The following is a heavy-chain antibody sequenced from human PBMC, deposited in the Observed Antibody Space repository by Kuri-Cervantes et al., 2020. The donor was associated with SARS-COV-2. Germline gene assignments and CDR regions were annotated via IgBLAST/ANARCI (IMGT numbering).Heavy chain of an antibody. Sequence: ASVKVSCKASGYTFTGYHIHWVRQAPGQRLEWMGWISAYNGNTNYAQKLQGRVTMTTDTSTSTAYMELRSLRSDDTAVYYCARVHWALDLYGGNSGDNDYWGQGTLVTVSS. CDR1: GYTFTGYH. D-gene: IGHD4-23*01. V-gene: IGHV1-18*04. J-gene: IGHJ4*02. CDR2: ISAYNGNT. CDR3: ARVHWALDLYGGNSGDNDY.